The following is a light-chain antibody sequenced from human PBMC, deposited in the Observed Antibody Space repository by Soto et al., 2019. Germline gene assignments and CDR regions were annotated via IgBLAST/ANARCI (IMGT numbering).Light chain of an antibody. Sequence: EIGLTQSPATLSLSPGDRATLSCRASQSVSRYLAWYQQKPGHAPRLLIHDTSTRATGVPDTFSGSGSGKEFPLTISSLEPEYSAMYYCQQRFSWPPTFGGGTHVEIK. V-gene: IGKV3-11*01. J-gene: IGKJ4*01. CDR2: DTS. CDR1: QSVSRY. CDR3: QQRFSWPPT.